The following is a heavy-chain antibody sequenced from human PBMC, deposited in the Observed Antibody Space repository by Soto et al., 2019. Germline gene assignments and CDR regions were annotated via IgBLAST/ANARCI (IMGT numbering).Heavy chain of an antibody. CDR3: ARDDSPRLAQSKPYYYYYGMDV. D-gene: IGHD3-22*01. Sequence: QVQLLESGGGVAQPGGSLRLSCAASGFTFSSYAMHWVRQAPAKGLERVAVISYDGSNKYYADSVKGRFTISRDNSKNTLYLHMSSLRAEDTAVYYCARDDSPRLAQSKPYYYYYGMDVWGQGTTVTVSS. J-gene: IGHJ6*02. CDR1: GFTFSSYA. CDR2: ISYDGSNK. V-gene: IGHV3-30-3*01.